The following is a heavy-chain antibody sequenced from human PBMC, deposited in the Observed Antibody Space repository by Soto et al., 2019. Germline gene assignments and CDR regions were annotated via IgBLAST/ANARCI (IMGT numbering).Heavy chain of an antibody. V-gene: IGHV3-11*05. Sequence: GGSLRLSCAASGFTFSDYYMSWIRQAPGKGLEWVSYISSSSSYTNYADSVKGRFTISRDNAKNSLYLQMNSLRAEDTAVYYCARDSTTGTTLSYYYGMDVWGQGTTVTVSS. CDR2: ISSSSSYT. CDR1: GFTFSDYY. J-gene: IGHJ6*02. CDR3: ARDSTTGTTLSYYYGMDV. D-gene: IGHD1-1*01.